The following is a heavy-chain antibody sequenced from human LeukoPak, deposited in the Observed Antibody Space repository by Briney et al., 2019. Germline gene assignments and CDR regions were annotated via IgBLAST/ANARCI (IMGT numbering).Heavy chain of an antibody. CDR2: IWYDGSNK. D-gene: IGHD3-22*01. J-gene: IGHJ4*02. Sequence: PGGSLRLSCAPSGFTLSSFGMHWVRQAPGKGLEWVAVIWYDGSNKYYADSVKGRFTISRDNSKNTLYLQMNSLRAEDTAVYYCARELPPVVTYYFDYWGQGTLVTVSS. V-gene: IGHV3-33*01. CDR1: GFTLSSFG. CDR3: ARELPPVVTYYFDY.